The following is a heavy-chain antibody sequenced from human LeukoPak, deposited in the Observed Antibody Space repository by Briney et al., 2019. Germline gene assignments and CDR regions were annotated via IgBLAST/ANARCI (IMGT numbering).Heavy chain of an antibody. CDR3: ASFVGNNWFDP. CDR1: GGSISSSSYY. Sequence: SETLSLTCTVSGGSISSSSYYWGWIRQPPGKGLEWIESIYYSGSTYYNPSLKSRVTISIDTSKKQFSLNLSSVTAADTAVYYCASFVGNNWFDPWGQGTLVTVSS. CDR2: IYYSGST. V-gene: IGHV4-39*07. J-gene: IGHJ5*02. D-gene: IGHD1-26*01.